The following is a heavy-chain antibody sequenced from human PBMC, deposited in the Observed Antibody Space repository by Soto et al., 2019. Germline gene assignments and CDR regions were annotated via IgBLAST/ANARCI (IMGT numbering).Heavy chain of an antibody. CDR2: IWYDGSNK. D-gene: IGHD4-17*01. Sequence: GGSLRLSCAASGFTFSSYGMHWVRQAPGKGLEWVAVIWYDGSNKYYADSVKGRFTISRDNSKNTLYLQMNSLRAEDTAVYYCARVKDDYGDYVYFDYWGQGTLVTVSS. CDR1: GFTFSSYG. J-gene: IGHJ4*02. V-gene: IGHV3-33*01. CDR3: ARVKDDYGDYVYFDY.